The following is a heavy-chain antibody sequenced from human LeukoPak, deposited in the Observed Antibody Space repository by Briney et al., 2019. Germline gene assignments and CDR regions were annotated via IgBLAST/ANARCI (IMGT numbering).Heavy chain of an antibody. CDR1: GGSFSGYY. J-gene: IGHJ4*02. V-gene: IGHV4-34*01. CDR3: ARDIWSGYQYYFDY. Sequence: PSETLSLTCAVYGGSFSGYYWSWIRQPPGKGLEWIGEINHSGSTNYNPSLKSRVTISVDTSKNQFSLKLSSVTAADTAVYYCARDIWSGYQYYFDYWGQGTLVTVSS. CDR2: INHSGST. D-gene: IGHD3-3*01.